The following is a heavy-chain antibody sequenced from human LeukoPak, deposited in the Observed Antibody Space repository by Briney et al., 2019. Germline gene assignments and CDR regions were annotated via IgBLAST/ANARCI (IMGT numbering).Heavy chain of an antibody. Sequence: ASVKVSCKASGYTFTSYGISWVRQAPGQGLEWMGWISAYNGNTNYAQKLQGRVTMTTDTSTSTAYMELRSLRSEDTAVYYCARATMLGLRLGELSQTPLYYFDYWGQGTLVTVSS. D-gene: IGHD3-16*02. CDR3: ARATMLGLRLGELSQTPLYYFDY. V-gene: IGHV1-18*01. J-gene: IGHJ4*02. CDR2: ISAYNGNT. CDR1: GYTFTSYG.